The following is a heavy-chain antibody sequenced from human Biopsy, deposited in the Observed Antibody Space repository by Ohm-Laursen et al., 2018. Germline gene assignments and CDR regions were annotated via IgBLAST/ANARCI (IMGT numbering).Heavy chain of an antibody. D-gene: IGHD6-19*01. CDR3: ARGMRSSGWPYFDS. J-gene: IGHJ4*02. V-gene: IGHV4-61*01. CDR2: IYDRGSTA. Sequence: PGTLSLTCTVSGDSVSSGSFYWTWIRQPPGQGLEYIGYIYDRGSTANYNPSLESRVTMSVDMPKHQFSLKLSSVTAADTAIYYCARGMRSSGWPYFDSWGQGTLVTVSS. CDR1: GDSVSSGSFY.